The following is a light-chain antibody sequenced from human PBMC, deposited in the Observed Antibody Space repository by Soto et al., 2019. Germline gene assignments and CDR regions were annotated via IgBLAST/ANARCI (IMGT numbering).Light chain of an antibody. CDR2: VTS. CDR3: QQYGRT. V-gene: IGKV3-20*01. J-gene: IGKJ1*01. CDR1: QSVNSNF. Sequence: EIVLTQSPGTLPLYTGERATLSCMASQSVNSNFLAWYQQKPGQAPRLLIYVTSTRATGIPDRFSGSGSGTDFTLTISRLEPEDFGVYYYQQYGRTFGQGTKVEIK.